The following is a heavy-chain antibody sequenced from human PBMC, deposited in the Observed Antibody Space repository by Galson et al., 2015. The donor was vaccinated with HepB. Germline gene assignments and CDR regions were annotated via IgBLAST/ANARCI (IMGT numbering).Heavy chain of an antibody. J-gene: IGHJ5*02. CDR1: GFTFSRYG. D-gene: IGHD2-2*01. Sequence: SLRLSCAASGFTFSRYGMHWVRQAPGKGLEWVAVISYDGSNKYYADSVKGRFTISRDNSKNTLYLQMNSLRAEDTAVYYCAKGWMPTDPWGQGTLVTVSS. V-gene: IGHV3-30*18. CDR3: AKGWMPTDP. CDR2: ISYDGSNK.